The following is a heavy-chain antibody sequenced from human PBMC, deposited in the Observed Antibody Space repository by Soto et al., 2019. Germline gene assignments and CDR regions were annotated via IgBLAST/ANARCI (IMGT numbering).Heavy chain of an antibody. V-gene: IGHV3-7*03. CDR2: IKFDGSEK. D-gene: IGHD2-2*01. J-gene: IGHJ4*02. Sequence: LRRSCEASGFTFSDYWMSWVRQAPGKGPEWVANIKFDGSEKQYVDSVRGRFTISRDNSRNSLFLQMNSLRAGDTAVYYCVKDGGYCSSSTCYSPRNHYFDSWGQGTLVTVSS. CDR1: GFTFSDYW. CDR3: VKDGGYCSSSTCYSPRNHYFDS.